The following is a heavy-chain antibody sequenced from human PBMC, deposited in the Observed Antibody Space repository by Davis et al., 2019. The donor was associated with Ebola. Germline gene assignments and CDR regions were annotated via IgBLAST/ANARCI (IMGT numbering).Heavy chain of an antibody. CDR2: INPNSGDT. V-gene: IGHV1-2*04. D-gene: IGHD2-15*01. CDR3: ARDRVCSGATCYAYFDF. CDR1: GYTFTGYY. J-gene: IGHJ4*02. Sequence: AASVKVSCKASGYTFTGYYIHWVRQAPAQGLEWRGWINPNSGDTKYSQKFQGWVPMTRDTPISTAYMELNRLTSDDTAVYYCARDRVCSGATCYAYFDFWGQGTLVTVSS.